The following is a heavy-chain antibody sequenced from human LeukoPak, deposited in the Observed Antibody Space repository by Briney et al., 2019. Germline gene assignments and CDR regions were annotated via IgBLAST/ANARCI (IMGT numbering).Heavy chain of an antibody. CDR2: IIPIFGTA. J-gene: IGHJ4*02. D-gene: IGHD6-6*01. CDR3: ARDLEYSSSSGDY. Sequence: LVKVSCKASGGTFSSYAISWVRQAPGQGLEWMGGIIPIFGTANYAQKFKGRVTITADESTSTAYMELSSLRSEDTAVYYCARDLEYSSSSGDYWGQGTLVAVSS. V-gene: IGHV1-69*13. CDR1: GGTFSSYA.